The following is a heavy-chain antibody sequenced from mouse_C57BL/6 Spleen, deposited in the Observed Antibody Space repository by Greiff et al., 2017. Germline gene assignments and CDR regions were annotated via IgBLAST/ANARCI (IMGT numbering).Heavy chain of an antibody. J-gene: IGHJ2*01. CDR2: IYPSDSET. Sequence: QVQLQQPGAELVRPGSSVKLSCKASGYTFTSYWMDWVKQRPGQGLEWIGNIYPSDSETHYNQKFKDKATLTVDKSSSTAYMQLSSLTSEDSAVYYCARHLYFDYWGQGTTLTVSS. CDR1: GYTFTSYW. V-gene: IGHV1-61*01. CDR3: ARHLYFDY.